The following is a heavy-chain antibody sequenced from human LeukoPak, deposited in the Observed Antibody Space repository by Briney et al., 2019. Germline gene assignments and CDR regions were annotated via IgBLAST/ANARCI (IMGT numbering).Heavy chain of an antibody. CDR2: IYYSGST. D-gene: IGHD3-10*01. Sequence: SETLSLTCTVSGGSIRSYYWSWIRQPPGKGLEWIGYIYYSGSTDYNPSLKSRVTISVDTSKNQFSLKLSSVTAADTAVYYCARDYYGSGSYDYWGQGTLVTVSS. CDR1: GGSIRSYY. CDR3: ARDYYGSGSYDY. V-gene: IGHV4-59*01. J-gene: IGHJ4*02.